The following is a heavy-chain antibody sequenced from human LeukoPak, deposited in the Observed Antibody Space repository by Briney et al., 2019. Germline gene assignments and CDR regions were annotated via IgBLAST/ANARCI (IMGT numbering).Heavy chain of an antibody. V-gene: IGHV3-66*01. D-gene: IGHD2-21*02. CDR1: GFTFSSYW. Sequence: GGSLRLSCAASGFTFSSYWMNWVRQAPGKGLQWVSVLYSDGTTYYADSVKGRFTISRDNSRSTLFLQMNSLRAEDTAVYFCARVAYYRVTADQITDAFDVWGRGTAVTVSS. J-gene: IGHJ3*01. CDR3: ARVAYYRVTADQITDAFDV. CDR2: LYSDGTT.